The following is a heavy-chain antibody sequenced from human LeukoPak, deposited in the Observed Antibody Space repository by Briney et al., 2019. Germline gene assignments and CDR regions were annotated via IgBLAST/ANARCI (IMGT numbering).Heavy chain of an antibody. V-gene: IGHV3-11*04. J-gene: IGHJ5*02. CDR1: GFIFSDYY. D-gene: IGHD5-24*01. CDR2: ISSSGNNI. CDR3: ARDGYNYYHWFDP. Sequence: PGGSLRLSCAASGFIFSDYYMSWIRQAPGKGPEWVSYISSSGNNIYYADPVKGRFTISRDNAKNSLYLQMDSLRAEDTAAYYCARDGYNYYHWFDPWGQGTLVTVSS.